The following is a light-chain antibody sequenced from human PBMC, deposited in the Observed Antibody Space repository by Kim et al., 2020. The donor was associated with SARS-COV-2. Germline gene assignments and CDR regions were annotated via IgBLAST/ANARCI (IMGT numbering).Light chain of an antibody. V-gene: IGLV6-57*03. CDR2: EDN. CDR3: QSYDSTNAWV. Sequence: NFMLTQPHSVSESPGKTVTISCTRSSGSIAINYVQWYQQRPGSAPTTVIYEDNQRPSGVPDRFSGSIDRSSNTASLTISGLKTEDEADYYCQSYDSTNAWVFGGGTQLTVL. J-gene: IGLJ3*02. CDR1: SGSIAINY.